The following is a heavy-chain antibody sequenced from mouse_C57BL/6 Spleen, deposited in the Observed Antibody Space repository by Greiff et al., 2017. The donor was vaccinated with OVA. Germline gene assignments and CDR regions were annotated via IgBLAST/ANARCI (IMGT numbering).Heavy chain of an antibody. Sequence: QVQLKQPGAELVKPGASVKMSCKASGYTFTSYWITWVKQRPGQGLEWIGDIYPGSGSTNYNEKFKSKATLTVDTSSSTAYMQLSSLTSEDSAVYYCARRALTLRVVDYWGQGTTLTVSS. CDR1: GYTFTSYW. V-gene: IGHV1-55*01. J-gene: IGHJ2*01. CDR3: ARRALTLRVVDY. D-gene: IGHD3-2*02. CDR2: IYPGSGST.